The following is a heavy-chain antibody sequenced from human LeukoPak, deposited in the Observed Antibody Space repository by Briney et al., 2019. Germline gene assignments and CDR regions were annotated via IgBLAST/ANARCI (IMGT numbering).Heavy chain of an antibody. V-gene: IGHV1-2*02. Sequence: AASVKVSCKASGYTFTGYYMHWVRQAPGQGLEWMGWINPNSGGTDYAQKFQGRVTMTRDTSISTAYMELSGLRSDDTAVYYCARELRFLEWYTNPYYFDYWGQGTLVTVSS. CDR2: INPNSGGT. J-gene: IGHJ4*02. CDR1: GYTFTGYY. CDR3: ARELRFLEWYTNPYYFDY. D-gene: IGHD3-3*01.